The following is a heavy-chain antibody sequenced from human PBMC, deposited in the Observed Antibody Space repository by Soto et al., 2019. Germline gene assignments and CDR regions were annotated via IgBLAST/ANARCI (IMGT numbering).Heavy chain of an antibody. CDR2: ISGSGGST. J-gene: IGHJ4*02. Sequence: GGSLRLSCAASGFTFSSYAMSWVRQAPGKGLEWVSAISGSGGSTYYADSVKGRFTISRDNSKNTLYLQMNSLRAEDTAVYYCAKDQGGYETLHYFDYWGQGTLVTVSS. CDR1: GFTFSSYA. D-gene: IGHD5-12*01. CDR3: AKDQGGYETLHYFDY. V-gene: IGHV3-23*01.